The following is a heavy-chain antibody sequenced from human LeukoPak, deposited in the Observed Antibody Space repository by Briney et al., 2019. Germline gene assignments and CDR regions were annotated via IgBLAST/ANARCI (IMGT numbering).Heavy chain of an antibody. CDR2: ISHSGNT. Sequence: SETLSLTCTVSGYSISSGYYWGWIRQPPGKGLEWIGSISHSGNTYYNPSLKSRVTISVDTSKNQFSLKLSSVTAADTAVYYCASSTYYDYVWGSYRHDYWGQGTLVTVSS. D-gene: IGHD3-16*02. V-gene: IGHV4-38-2*02. J-gene: IGHJ4*02. CDR1: GYSISSGYY. CDR3: ASSTYYDYVWGSYRHDY.